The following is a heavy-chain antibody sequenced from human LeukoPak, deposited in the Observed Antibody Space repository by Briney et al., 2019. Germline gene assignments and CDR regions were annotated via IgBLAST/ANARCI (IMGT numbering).Heavy chain of an antibody. J-gene: IGHJ4*02. CDR2: ISAYNGNT. V-gene: IGHV1-18*01. CDR3: ARGWGTRDYYDSSGYADY. Sequence: ASVKVSCKASGYTFTSYGISWVRQAPGQGLEWMGWISAYNGNTNYAQKLQGRVTMTTDTSTSTAYMELSSLRSEDTAVYYCARGWGTRDYYDSSGYADYWGQGTLVTVSS. CDR1: GYTFTSYG. D-gene: IGHD3-22*01.